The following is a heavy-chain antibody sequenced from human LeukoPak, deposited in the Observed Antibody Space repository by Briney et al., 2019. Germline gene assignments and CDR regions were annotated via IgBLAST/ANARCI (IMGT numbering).Heavy chain of an antibody. D-gene: IGHD5-24*01. CDR3: ARARDGYNYGSYYYYMDV. Sequence: SETLSLTCTVSGGSMSTYYWSWIRQPPGKGLEWIGYIYYSGSTNYNPSLKSRVTISVDTSKNQFSLKLTSVTAADTAVYYCARARDGYNYGSYYYYMDVWGKGTTVTVSS. CDR2: IYYSGST. V-gene: IGHV4-59*01. J-gene: IGHJ6*03. CDR1: GGSMSTYY.